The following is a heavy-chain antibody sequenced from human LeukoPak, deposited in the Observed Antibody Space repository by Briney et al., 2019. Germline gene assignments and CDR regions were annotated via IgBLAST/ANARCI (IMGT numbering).Heavy chain of an antibody. Sequence: GASVKVSCKASGYTFTSYGISWVRQAPGQGLEWMGWISAYNGNTNYAQKFQDRVTMTRDTSITTAYMELSRLRSDDTAVYYCAREQKYSDYYFDYWGQGTLATVSS. CDR1: GYTFTSYG. J-gene: IGHJ4*02. D-gene: IGHD4-11*01. V-gene: IGHV1-18*01. CDR2: ISAYNGNT. CDR3: AREQKYSDYYFDY.